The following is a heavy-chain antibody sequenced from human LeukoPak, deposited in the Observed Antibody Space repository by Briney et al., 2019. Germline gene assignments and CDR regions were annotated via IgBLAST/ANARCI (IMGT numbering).Heavy chain of an antibody. CDR2: IYRTGST. CDR1: GGSIGTYY. V-gene: IGHV4-4*07. J-gene: IGHJ5*02. CDR3: ARDLPSYYFGSGNIFDP. Sequence: PSETLSLTCTVSGGSIGTYYWSWIRQTAGKGLEWIGRIYRTGSTGYNSSLRSRVTMSVDTSNNQFSLKLTSVTAADSAVYYCARDLPSYYFGSGNIFDPWGQGTLVTVSS. D-gene: IGHD3-10*01.